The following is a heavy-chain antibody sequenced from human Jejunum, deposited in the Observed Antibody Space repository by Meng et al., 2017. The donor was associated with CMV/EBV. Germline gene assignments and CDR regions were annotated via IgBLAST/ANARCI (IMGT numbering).Heavy chain of an antibody. CDR2: IYPGDSDT. V-gene: IGHV5-51*01. Sequence: CKASGYSFAKYWVGWVRQMPGKGLEWMGIIYPGDSDTRYSQSFQDQVIISVDKSINTAYLQWNSLKASDTAMYYCARHGETVFGVIDNWGQGTLVTVSS. J-gene: IGHJ4*02. CDR3: ARHGETVFGVIDN. D-gene: IGHD3-3*01. CDR1: GYSFAKYW.